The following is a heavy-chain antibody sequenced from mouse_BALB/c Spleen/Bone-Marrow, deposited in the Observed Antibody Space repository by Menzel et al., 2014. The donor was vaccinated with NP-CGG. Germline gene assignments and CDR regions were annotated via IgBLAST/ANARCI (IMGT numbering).Heavy chain of an antibody. D-gene: IGHD1-1*01. J-gene: IGHJ2*01. CDR3: ARDRAAHYYGSSFYFDY. CDR2: ISDGGSYT. Sequence: EVMPVESGGGLVKPGGSLKLSCAASGFTFSDYYMYWVRQTPEKRLEWVATISDGGSYTYYPDSVKGRFTISRDNAKNNLYLQMSSLKSEDTAMYYCARDRAAHYYGSSFYFDYWGQGTTLTVSS. CDR1: GFTFSDYY. V-gene: IGHV5-4*02.